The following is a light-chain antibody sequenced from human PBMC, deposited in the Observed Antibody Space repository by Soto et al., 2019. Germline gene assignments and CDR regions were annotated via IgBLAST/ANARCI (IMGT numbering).Light chain of an antibody. CDR1: KVGTKG. CDR3: QVWDRTATVV. J-gene: IGLJ2*01. Sequence: SYELTQPPSVSVAPGQTATVTCGGDKVGTKGVHWYQQRPGQAPVVVVYGDTDRPSGIPERFSGSSSGNTATLTITRVEAGDEADYYCQVWDRTATVVFGGGTKLTVL. V-gene: IGLV3-21*02. CDR2: GDT.